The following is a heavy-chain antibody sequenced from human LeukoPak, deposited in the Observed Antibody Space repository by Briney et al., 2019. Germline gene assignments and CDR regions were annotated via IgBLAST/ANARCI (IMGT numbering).Heavy chain of an antibody. CDR3: AKDSSGWYSIYYYMDV. J-gene: IGHJ6*03. D-gene: IGHD6-19*01. V-gene: IGHV3-30*18. CDR2: ISYDGSNK. Sequence: GGSLRLSCAASGFTFSSYGMHWVRQAPGKGLEWVAVISYDGSNKYYADSVKGRFTISRDNSKNTLYLQMNSLRAEDTAVYYCAKDSSGWYSIYYYMDVWGKGTTVTVSS. CDR1: GFTFSSYG.